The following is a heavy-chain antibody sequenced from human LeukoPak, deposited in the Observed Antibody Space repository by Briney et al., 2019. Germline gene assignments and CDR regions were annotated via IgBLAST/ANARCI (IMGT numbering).Heavy chain of an antibody. CDR2: MNHNSGKT. D-gene: IGHD3-10*01. V-gene: IGHV1-8*03. Sequence: ASVKVSCKASGYTFTSYDINWVRQAPGQGLEGMGWMNHNSGKTVYAQKFRGRVTITRNTSISTAYMELSSLRSEDTAVYYCARGGAPYGSGSYYNGLDYWGQGTLVTVSS. CDR1: GYTFTSYD. J-gene: IGHJ4*02. CDR3: ARGGAPYGSGSYYNGLDY.